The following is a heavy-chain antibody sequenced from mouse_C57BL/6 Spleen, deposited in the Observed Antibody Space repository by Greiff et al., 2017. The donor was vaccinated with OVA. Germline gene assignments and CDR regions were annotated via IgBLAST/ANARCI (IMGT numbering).Heavy chain of an antibody. CDR3: VSSLAGYAMDY. D-gene: IGHD6-1*01. CDR1: GFSFNTYA. V-gene: IGHV10-1*01. J-gene: IGHJ4*01. Sequence: EVKLVESGGGLVQPKGSLKLSCAASGFSFNTYAMNWVRQAPGKGLEWVARIRSKSNNYATYYADSVKDRFTISRDDSESMLYLQMNNLKTEDTAMYYCVSSLAGYAMDYWGQGTSVTVSS. CDR2: IRSKSNNYAT.